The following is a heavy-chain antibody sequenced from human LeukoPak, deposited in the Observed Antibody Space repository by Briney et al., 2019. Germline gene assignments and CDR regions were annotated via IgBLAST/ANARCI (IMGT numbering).Heavy chain of an antibody. CDR2: IPYDGSNK. V-gene: IGHV3-30*18. Sequence: GGSLRLSCAASGFTFSSYGMHWVRQAPGKGLEWVAVIPYDGSNKYYVDSVKGRFTISRDNSKNTLYLQMNSLRAEDTAVYYCAKPGYSNYFDYWGQGTLVTVSS. CDR3: AKPGYSNYFDY. J-gene: IGHJ4*02. CDR1: GFTFSSYG. D-gene: IGHD3-22*01.